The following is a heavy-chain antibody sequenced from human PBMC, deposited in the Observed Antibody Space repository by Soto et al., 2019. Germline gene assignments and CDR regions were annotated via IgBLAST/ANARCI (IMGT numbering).Heavy chain of an antibody. CDR1: GGTFTSYA. Sequence: ASVKVSCKASGGTFTSYAISWVRQAPVQGLEWMGGIIPIFGTANYAQKFQGRVTITADESTSTAYMELSSLRSEDTAVYYCAVVVVAAVYYYGMDVWGQGTTVTVSS. D-gene: IGHD2-15*01. V-gene: IGHV1-69*13. J-gene: IGHJ6*02. CDR3: AVVVVAAVYYYGMDV. CDR2: IIPIFGTA.